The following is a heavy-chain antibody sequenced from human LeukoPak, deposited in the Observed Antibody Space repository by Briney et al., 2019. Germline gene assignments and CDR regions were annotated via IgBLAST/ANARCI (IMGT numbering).Heavy chain of an antibody. CDR1: GYTFTSYW. J-gene: IGHJ4*02. CDR2: IYPGDSDS. CDR3: ARILGGYSSGWYAFDY. Sequence: GESLKISCKGSGYTFTSYWLGWVRQMPGKGLEWMGIIYPGDSDSRYSPSFQGQVTFSADKSISTAYLQWSSLKASDTAMYYCARILGGYSSGWYAFDYWGQGTLVTVSS. V-gene: IGHV5-51*01. D-gene: IGHD6-19*01.